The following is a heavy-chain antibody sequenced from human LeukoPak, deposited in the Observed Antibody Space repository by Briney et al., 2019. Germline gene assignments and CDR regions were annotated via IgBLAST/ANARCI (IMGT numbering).Heavy chain of an antibody. CDR1: GYTFTSYD. Sequence: ASVKVSCKASGYTFTSYDINWVRQATGQGLEWMGWMNPNSGNTGYAQTFQGRVTITRNTSISTAYMELSSLRSEDTAVYYCARARGSYGGAFDIWGQGTMVTVSS. CDR3: ARARGSYGGAFDI. D-gene: IGHD1-26*01. J-gene: IGHJ3*02. CDR2: MNPNSGNT. V-gene: IGHV1-8*03.